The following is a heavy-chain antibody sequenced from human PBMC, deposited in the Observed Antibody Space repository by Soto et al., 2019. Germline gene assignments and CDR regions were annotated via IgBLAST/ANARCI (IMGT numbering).Heavy chain of an antibody. CDR3: AKGSIGYWSGAICYFFDF. CDR2: ISGGRSGT. D-gene: IGHD2-2*01. J-gene: IGHJ4*02. Sequence: RRSPRPSCAASGFTFSTYVMSWVRQAPVKVLEWVSAISGGRSGTYYADSVRVRFTLSRDDSTNTLYLQMNSLRAEDTAIYYCAKGSIGYWSGAICYFFDFWGQGTLVGVTS. V-gene: IGHV3-23*01. CDR1: GFTFSTYV.